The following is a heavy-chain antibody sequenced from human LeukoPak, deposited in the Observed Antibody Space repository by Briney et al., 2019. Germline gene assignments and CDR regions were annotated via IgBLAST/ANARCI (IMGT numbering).Heavy chain of an antibody. CDR1: GFTFDDYA. Sequence: GGSLRLSCAASGFTFDDYAMHWVRQAPGKGLEWVSGISWNSGSIGYADSVKGRFTISRDNSKNTLYLQMNSLRAEDTAVYYCAKDHSSGWPDCFDYWGQGALVTVSS. CDR2: ISWNSGSI. V-gene: IGHV3-9*01. D-gene: IGHD6-19*01. CDR3: AKDHSSGWPDCFDY. J-gene: IGHJ4*02.